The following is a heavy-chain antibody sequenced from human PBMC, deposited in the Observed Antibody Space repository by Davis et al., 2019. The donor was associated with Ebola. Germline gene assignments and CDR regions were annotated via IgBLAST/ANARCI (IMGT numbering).Heavy chain of an antibody. Sequence: PGGSLRLSCITSGFTFGAYAVAWFRQAPGKGLEWVGFLRSKAYGGTPEYAASVKGRFTFSRDDSRGIGYLQMNSLKTEDTGVYYCTRDPGSQNDDKFDPWGQGTLVTVSS. CDR3: TRDPGSQNDDKFDP. CDR2: LRSKAYGGTP. D-gene: IGHD1-1*01. CDR1: GFTFGAYA. J-gene: IGHJ5*02. V-gene: IGHV3-49*03.